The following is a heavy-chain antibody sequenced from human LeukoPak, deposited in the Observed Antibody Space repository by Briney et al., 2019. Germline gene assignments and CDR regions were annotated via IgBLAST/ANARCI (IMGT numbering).Heavy chain of an antibody. J-gene: IGHJ4*02. CDR1: GFTFSNAW. D-gene: IGHD5-24*01. CDR2: IKSKTDGGTT. V-gene: IGHV3-15*01. CDR3: TTPGERWLQLPAFRY. Sequence: GGSLRLSCAASGFTFSNAWMSWVRQAPGKGLEWVGRIKSKTDGGTTDYAAPVKGRFTISRDDSKNTLYLQMNSLKTEDTAVYYCTTPGERWLQLPAFRYWGQGTLVTVSS.